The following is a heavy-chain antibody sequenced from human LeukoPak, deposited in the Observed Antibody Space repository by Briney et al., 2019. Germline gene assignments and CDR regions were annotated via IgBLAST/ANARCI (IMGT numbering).Heavy chain of an antibody. J-gene: IGHJ3*02. D-gene: IGHD6-19*01. CDR3: AKKLKQWLVRGDAFDI. Sequence: QAGGSLRLSCAASGFTFSSYSMNWVRQAPGKGLEWVSYISSSSSTIYYADSVKGRFTISRDNSKNTLYLQMNSLRAEDTAVYYCAKKLKQWLVRGDAFDIWGQGTMVTVSS. CDR2: ISSSSSTI. CDR1: GFTFSSYS. V-gene: IGHV3-48*01.